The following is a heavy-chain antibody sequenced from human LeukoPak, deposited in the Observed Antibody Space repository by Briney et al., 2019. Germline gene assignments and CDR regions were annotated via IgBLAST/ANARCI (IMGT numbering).Heavy chain of an antibody. CDR1: GGSITSYY. Sequence: SETLSLTCTVSGGSITSYYWTYIRQPAGKGLEWIGRIHSSGGTNYSPSLKSRFTMSLDTSKNQFSLNLSSVTAADTAIYYCAREFSGTSIAARVFDSWGQGTLVTVSS. J-gene: IGHJ4*02. D-gene: IGHD6-6*01. V-gene: IGHV4-4*07. CDR3: AREFSGTSIAARVFDS. CDR2: IHSSGGT.